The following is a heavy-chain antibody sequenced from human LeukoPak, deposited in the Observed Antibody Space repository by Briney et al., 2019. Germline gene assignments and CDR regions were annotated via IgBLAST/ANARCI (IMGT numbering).Heavy chain of an antibody. D-gene: IGHD2-21*02. J-gene: IGHJ6*02. V-gene: IGHV3-53*01. CDR1: GFTVSSNY. CDR3: ARDRRQSGDGGV. Sequence: GGSLRLSCAASGFTVSSNYMSWVRQAPGKGLEWVSVIYSGGSTYYADSVKGRFTISRDNSKNTLYLQMNSLRAEDTAVYYCARDRRQSGDGGVWGQGTTVTVSS. CDR2: IYSGGST.